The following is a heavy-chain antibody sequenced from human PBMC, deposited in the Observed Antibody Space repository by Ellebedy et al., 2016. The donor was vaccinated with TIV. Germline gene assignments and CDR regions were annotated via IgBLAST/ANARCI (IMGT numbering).Heavy chain of an antibody. J-gene: IGHJ4*02. D-gene: IGHD6-19*01. CDR1: GYTFTSYG. CDR3: ARFSLVLSGAYSSGWFDY. CDR2: ISAYNGNT. Sequence: ASVKVSXXASGYTFTSYGISWVRQAPGQGLEWMGWISAYNGNTNYAQKLQGRVTMTTDTSTSTAYMELRSLRSDDTAVYYCARFSLVLSGAYSSGWFDYWGQGTLVTVSS. V-gene: IGHV1-18*01.